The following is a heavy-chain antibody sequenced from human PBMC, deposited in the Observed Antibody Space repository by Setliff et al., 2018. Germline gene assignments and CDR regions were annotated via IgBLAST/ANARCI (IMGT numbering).Heavy chain of an antibody. CDR1: GFTVSAND. V-gene: IGHV3-53*01. D-gene: IGHD5-18*01. J-gene: IGHJ4*02. Sequence: GGSLRLSCAASGFTVSANDMSWVRQAPGKGLEWISLLYDDGSTYYADSVKGRFTISRDNSKNTLYLQMNSLRAADPAVYYCAKGSYSYGLWGQGTLVTVSS. CDR3: AKGSYSYGL. CDR2: LYDDGST.